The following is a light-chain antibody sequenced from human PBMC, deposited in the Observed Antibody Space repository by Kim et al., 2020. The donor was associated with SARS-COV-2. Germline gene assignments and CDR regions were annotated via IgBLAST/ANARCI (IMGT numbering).Light chain of an antibody. CDR2: DAS. CDR3: QQYDNLPT. CDR1: QDISNY. V-gene: IGKV1-33*01. Sequence: SASVGDRVTIHCQASQDISNYLDWYQQKPGKAPKLLIYDASNLETGVPSRFSGSGSGTDFTFTISSLQPEDIATYYCQQYDNLPTFGQGTRLEIK. J-gene: IGKJ5*01.